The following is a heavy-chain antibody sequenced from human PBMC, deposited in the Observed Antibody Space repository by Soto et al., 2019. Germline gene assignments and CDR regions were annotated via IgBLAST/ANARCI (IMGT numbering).Heavy chain of an antibody. Sequence: PGESLKISCKGSGDRFTKYWIGWVRRMAGKGLEWMGIMYPGGSDTRYRPSFQGQVTFSADTSITTAYLQWNSLRASDTAMYYCAFALAGTYYFESWGQGTLVTVSS. D-gene: IGHD1-7*01. J-gene: IGHJ4*02. V-gene: IGHV5-51*01. CDR1: GDRFTKYW. CDR2: MYPGGSDT. CDR3: AFALAGTYYFES.